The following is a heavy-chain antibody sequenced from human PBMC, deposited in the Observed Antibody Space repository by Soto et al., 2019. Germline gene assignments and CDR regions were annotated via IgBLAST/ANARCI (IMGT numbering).Heavy chain of an antibody. D-gene: IGHD6-13*01. V-gene: IGHV2-5*01. CDR2: IYWNDDK. J-gene: IGHJ1*01. Sequence: QITLKESGPTLVKPTQTLTLTCTFSGFSLSTNAVGVGCIRQPPGKALEWLALIYWNDDKRYSPSLKSRLTITKATSKNQVVLTMTNVDPVDTATYYCAREYSSSWYGHWGQGTLVTVSS. CDR3: AREYSSSWYGH. CDR1: GFSLSTNAVG.